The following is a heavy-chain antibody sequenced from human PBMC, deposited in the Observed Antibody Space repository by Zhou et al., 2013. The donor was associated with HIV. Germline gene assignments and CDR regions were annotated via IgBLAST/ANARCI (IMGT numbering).Heavy chain of an antibody. CDR3: ARVHDCGGDCYYFDY. J-gene: IGHJ4*02. V-gene: IGHV1-69*04. CDR2: IIPILGIA. CDR1: GGTFSSYA. D-gene: IGHD2-21*01. Sequence: QVQLVQSGAEVKKPGSSVKVSCKASGGTFSSYAISWVRQAPGQGLEWMGRIIPILGIANYAQKFQGRVTITADKSTSTAYMELSSLRSEDTAVYYCARVHDCGGDCYYFDYWGQGTLVTVLL.